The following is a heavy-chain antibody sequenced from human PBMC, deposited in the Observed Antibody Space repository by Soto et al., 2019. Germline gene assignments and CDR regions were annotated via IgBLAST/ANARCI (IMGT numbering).Heavy chain of an antibody. CDR2: IIPIFGTA. CDR1: GGTFSSYA. D-gene: IGHD3-16*01. J-gene: IGHJ6*02. V-gene: IGHV1-69*06. Sequence: QVQLVQSGAEVKKPGSSVKVSCKASGGTFSSYAISWVRQAPGQGLEWMGGIIPIFGTANYAQKFQGRVTITADKSTSTAYMELSSLRSEDTAVYHCNFAGGVVSLRGPHKEVSDYHGMDVWGQGTTVTVSS. CDR3: NFAGGVVSLRGPHKEVSDYHGMDV.